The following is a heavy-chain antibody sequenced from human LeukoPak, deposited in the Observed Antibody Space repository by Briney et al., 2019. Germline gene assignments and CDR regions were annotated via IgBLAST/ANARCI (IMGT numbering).Heavy chain of an antibody. CDR1: GGSISSSSYY. D-gene: IGHD2-21*01. J-gene: IGHJ5*02. CDR2: IYYSGST. Sequence: SETLSLTCTVSGGSISSSSYYWGWIRHPPGKALEWIGSIYYSGSTFHNPSLKSRVTISVDTSKNQFSLKLSSVTAADTAVYYCARVIDSTAWWFDPWGQGTLVTVSS. CDR3: ARVIDSTAWWFDP. V-gene: IGHV4-39*07.